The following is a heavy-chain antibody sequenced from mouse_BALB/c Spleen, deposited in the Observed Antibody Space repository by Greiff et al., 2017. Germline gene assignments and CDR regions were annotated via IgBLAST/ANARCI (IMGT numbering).Heavy chain of an antibody. Sequence: VQLKQSGAELVKPGASVKLSCTASGFNIKDTYMHWVKQRPEQGLEWIGRIDPANGNTKYDPKFQGKATITADTSSNTAYLQLSSLTSEDTAVYYCARSDYYGSSYDFDYWGQGTTLTVSS. J-gene: IGHJ2*01. CDR2: IDPANGNT. V-gene: IGHV14-3*02. CDR3: ARSDYYGSSYDFDY. D-gene: IGHD1-1*01. CDR1: GFNIKDTY.